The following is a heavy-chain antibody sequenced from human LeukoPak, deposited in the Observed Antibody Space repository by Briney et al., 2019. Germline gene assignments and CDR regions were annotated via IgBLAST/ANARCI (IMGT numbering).Heavy chain of an antibody. CDR1: GFTFSSYG. CDR3: AKDTTFGGYSYGYDDY. CDR2: ISGSGGST. Sequence: PGGSLRLSCAASGFTFSSYGMSWVRQAPGKGLEWVSAISGSGGSTYYADSVKGRFTISRDNSKNTLYLQMNSLRAEDTAVYYCAKDTTFGGYSYGYDDYWGQGTLVTVSS. D-gene: IGHD5-18*01. V-gene: IGHV3-23*01. J-gene: IGHJ4*02.